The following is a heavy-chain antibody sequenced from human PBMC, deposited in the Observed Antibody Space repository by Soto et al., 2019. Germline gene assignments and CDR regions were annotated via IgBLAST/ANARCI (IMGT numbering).Heavy chain of an antibody. CDR2: IYYIGST. Sequence: PSETLSLTCTVSGGSISSGGYYWSWIRQHPGKGLEWIGYIYYIGSTYYNPSLKSRVTISVDRSKSQFSPKLSSVTAADTAVYYCARGYYGEFDYWGQGTLVTVSS. CDR3: ARGYYGEFDY. J-gene: IGHJ4*02. CDR1: GGSISSGGYY. D-gene: IGHD4-17*01. V-gene: IGHV4-31*03.